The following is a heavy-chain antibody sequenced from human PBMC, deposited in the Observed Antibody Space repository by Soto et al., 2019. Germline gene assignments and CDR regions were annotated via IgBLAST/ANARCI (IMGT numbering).Heavy chain of an antibody. J-gene: IGHJ4*02. Sequence: SATLSLTCTVSGGSVSSGSYYWSWIRQPPGKGLEWIGYIYYSGSTNYNPSLKSRVTISVDTSKNQFSLKLSSVTAADTAVYYCANYPTTVTSDYWGQGTLVTVSS. CDR1: GGSVSSGSYY. CDR2: IYYSGST. CDR3: ANYPTTVTSDY. D-gene: IGHD4-17*01. V-gene: IGHV4-61*01.